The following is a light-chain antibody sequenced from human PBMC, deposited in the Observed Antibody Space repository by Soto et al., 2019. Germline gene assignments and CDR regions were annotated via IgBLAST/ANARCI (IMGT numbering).Light chain of an antibody. CDR2: AAS. J-gene: IGKJ1*01. Sequence: DIQMTQSPSSLSASVGDRVTITCRASQSISNYLNWYQQKPGKAPKVLIDAASSLQSGVPSRFSGSGSGTDFTLTISSLQPEDFATYYCQQSYSTPRTFVQGTKVEVK. CDR3: QQSYSTPRT. V-gene: IGKV1-39*01. CDR1: QSISNY.